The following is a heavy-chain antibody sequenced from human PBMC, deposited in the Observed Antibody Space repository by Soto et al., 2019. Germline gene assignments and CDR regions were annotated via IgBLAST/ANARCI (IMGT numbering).Heavy chain of an antibody. J-gene: IGHJ4*02. D-gene: IGHD4-17*01. Sequence: GGSLRLSCVASGFTFSTYDMNWVRQAPGKGLEWVSSINRASIYIYYADSVRGRFTISRDNAKNSLYLQMDSLRVEDTAVYYCARRTVTAYHYFDYWGQGTLVTVSS. CDR1: GFTFSTYD. CDR3: ARRTVTAYHYFDY. V-gene: IGHV3-21*01. CDR2: INRASIYI.